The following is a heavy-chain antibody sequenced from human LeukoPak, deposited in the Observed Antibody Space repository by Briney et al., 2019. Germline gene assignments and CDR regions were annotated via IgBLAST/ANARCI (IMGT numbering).Heavy chain of an antibody. D-gene: IGHD3-22*01. CDR2: IIPIFGTS. J-gene: IGHJ4*02. V-gene: IGHV1-69*05. CDR3: AREADYDSSGYYLDY. Sequence: ASVKVSCKASGGTFSSYAISWVRQAPGQGLEWMGGIIPIFGTSNYAQKLQGRVTMTRDTSTSTVYMELSSLRSEDTAVYYCAREADYDSSGYYLDYWGQGTLVTVSS. CDR1: GGTFSSYA.